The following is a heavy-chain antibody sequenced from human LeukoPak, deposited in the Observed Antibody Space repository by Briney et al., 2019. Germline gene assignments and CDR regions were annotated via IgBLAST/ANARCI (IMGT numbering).Heavy chain of an antibody. J-gene: IGHJ4*02. V-gene: IGHV3-33*01. Sequence: GRSLRLSRAASGFTFSSYGMHWVRQAPGKGLEWVAVIWYDGSNKYYADSVKGRFTISRDNSKNTLYLQMNSLRAEDTAVYYCARDRIDGSGSYYNPSFFYWGQGTLVTVSS. CDR2: IWYDGSNK. CDR1: GFTFSSYG. D-gene: IGHD3-10*01. CDR3: ARDRIDGSGSYYNPSFFY.